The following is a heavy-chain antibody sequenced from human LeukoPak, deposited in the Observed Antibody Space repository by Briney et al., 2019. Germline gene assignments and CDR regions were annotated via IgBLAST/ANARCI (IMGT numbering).Heavy chain of an antibody. J-gene: IGHJ3*02. V-gene: IGHV3-66*04. CDR1: GFTVSSNY. D-gene: IGHD4-17*01. CDR3: ARPQTTASWDAFDI. CDR2: IYSGGST. Sequence: GGSLRLSCAASGFTVSSNYMSWVRQAPGKGLEWVSVIYSGGSTYYADSAKGRFTISRDNSKNTLYLQMNSLRAEDTAVYYCARPQTTASWDAFDIWGQGTMVTVSS.